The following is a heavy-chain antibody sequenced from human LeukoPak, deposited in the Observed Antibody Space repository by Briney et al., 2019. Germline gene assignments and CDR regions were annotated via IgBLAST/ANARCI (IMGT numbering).Heavy chain of an antibody. CDR2: IKSKTDGGTT. J-gene: IGHJ4*02. CDR1: GFTFSNAW. Sequence: GGSLRLSCAASGFTFSNAWMSWVRQAPGKGLEWVGRIKSKTDGGTTDYAAPVKGRFTISRDDSKNTLYLQMNSLRAEDTAVYYCARDFGGIAAAGTADYWGQGTLVTVSS. D-gene: IGHD6-13*01. V-gene: IGHV3-15*01. CDR3: ARDFGGIAAAGTADY.